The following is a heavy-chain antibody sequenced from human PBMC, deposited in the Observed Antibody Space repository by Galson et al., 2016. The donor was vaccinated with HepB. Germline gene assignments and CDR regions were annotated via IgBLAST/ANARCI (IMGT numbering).Heavy chain of an antibody. D-gene: IGHD2-21*01. CDR1: GFTFTKFW. J-gene: IGHJ4*02. CDR3: ARGHVANGH. Sequence: SLRLSCAASGFTFTKFWMHWFRHVPGKGPVWIARINSDDSDITYADSVKGRFTVSRDNAKTTVFLKMSSLRVEDTAVYYCARGHVANGHWGQGSMVIVSS. CDR2: INSDDSDI. V-gene: IGHV3-74*03.